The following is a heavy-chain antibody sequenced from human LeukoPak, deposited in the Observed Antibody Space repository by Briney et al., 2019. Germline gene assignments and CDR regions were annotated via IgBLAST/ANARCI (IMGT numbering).Heavy chain of an antibody. CDR1: GFTVSSNY. CDR2: IYSGGST. CDR3: ARVGCGGDCYHLKWNWFDP. Sequence: PGGSLRLSCAASGFTVSSNYMSWVRQAPGKGLEWVSVIYSGGSTYYADSVKGRFTISRDNSKNTLYLQMNSLRAEDTAVYYCARVGCGGDCYHLKWNWFDPWGQGTLVTVSS. D-gene: IGHD2-21*02. J-gene: IGHJ5*02. V-gene: IGHV3-66*01.